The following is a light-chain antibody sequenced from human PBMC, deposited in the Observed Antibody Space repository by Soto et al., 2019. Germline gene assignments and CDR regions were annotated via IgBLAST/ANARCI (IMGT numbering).Light chain of an antibody. V-gene: IGKV3-11*01. Sequence: EIVLTQSPATLSLSPGERASLTCRASQSVSNFLAWYQHKPGQAPRLLIYDASVRATGVPARFSGSGSGTDVSLTISSREPEDFAIYYCQQRSIWPPWTFGQGTKVELK. CDR1: QSVSNF. CDR3: QQRSIWPPWT. J-gene: IGKJ1*01. CDR2: DAS.